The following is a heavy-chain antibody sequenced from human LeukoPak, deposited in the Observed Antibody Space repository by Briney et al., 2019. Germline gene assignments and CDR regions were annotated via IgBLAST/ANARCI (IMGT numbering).Heavy chain of an antibody. V-gene: IGHV3-30-3*01. CDR1: GFTFSSYA. Sequence: PGGSLRLSCAASGFTFSSYAMHWVRQAPGKGLEWVAVISYDGSNKYYADSVKGRFTISRDNSKNTLYLQMNSLRAEDTAVYYCARDSSPKGIYCTNGVCPDAFDIWGQGTMVTVSS. J-gene: IGHJ3*02. CDR3: ARDSSPKGIYCTNGVCPDAFDI. D-gene: IGHD2-8*01. CDR2: ISYDGSNK.